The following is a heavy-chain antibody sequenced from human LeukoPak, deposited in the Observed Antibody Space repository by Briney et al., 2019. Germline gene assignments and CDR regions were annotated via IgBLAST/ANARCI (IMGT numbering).Heavy chain of an antibody. CDR2: INSDGSST. CDR1: GFTFSSYW. J-gene: IGHJ4*02. Sequence: PGGSLRLSCAASGFTFSSYWMHWVRQAPGKGLVWVSRINSDGSSTNYADSVKGRFTISRDNAKNSLQLQMNSLRVEDTAVYYCTRSGSDIVVVTDASDYWGQGTLVTVSS. D-gene: IGHD2-15*01. CDR3: TRSGSDIVVVTDASDY. V-gene: IGHV3-74*01.